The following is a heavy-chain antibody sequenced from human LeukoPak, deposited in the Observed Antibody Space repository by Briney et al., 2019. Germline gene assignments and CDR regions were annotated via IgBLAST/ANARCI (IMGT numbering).Heavy chain of an antibody. CDR2: MNPNSGNT. D-gene: IGHD5-12*01. J-gene: IGHJ4*02. CDR3: ARNSGLADC. V-gene: IGHV1-8*01. CDR1: GYTFTNYD. Sequence: ASVKVSCKASGYTFTNYDISWVRQATGQGLERMGWMNPNSGNTGYAGKFQGRVTMTRDTSINTAYMELRSLRSEDTAVYYCARNSGLADCWGQGTLVTVSS.